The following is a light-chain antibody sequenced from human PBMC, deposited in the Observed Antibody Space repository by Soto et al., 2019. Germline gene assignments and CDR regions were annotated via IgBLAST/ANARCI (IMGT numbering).Light chain of an antibody. V-gene: IGLV1-40*01. J-gene: IGLJ1*01. CDR3: QSYDSKLSNYV. Sequence: QSVLTQPPSVSGAPGQRVTISCTGSNSNIGAGYDVHWYQQLPGTAPKLLIYGNSNRPSGVPDRFSGSKSGPSASLAITGLQAEDEADYYRQSYDSKLSNYVFGTGTKVTVL. CDR2: GNS. CDR1: NSNIGAGYD.